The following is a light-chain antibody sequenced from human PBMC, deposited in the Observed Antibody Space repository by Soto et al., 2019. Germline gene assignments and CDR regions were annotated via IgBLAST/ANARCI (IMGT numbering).Light chain of an antibody. J-gene: IGLJ1*01. V-gene: IGLV2-14*03. CDR1: SSDLSEYKY. CDR3: SAYTTSIALYV. CDR2: DVG. Sequence: QSALTQPASVSGSPAQSITISCTESSSDLSEYKYVSWYQQHPGTAPRLIIYDVGNRPSGVSNRFSGSKSGSTASLTISGLQADDEADYYCSAYTTSIALYVFGAGTKLTVL.